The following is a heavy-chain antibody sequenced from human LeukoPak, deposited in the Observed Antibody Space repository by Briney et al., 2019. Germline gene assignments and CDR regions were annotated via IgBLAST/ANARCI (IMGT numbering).Heavy chain of an antibody. V-gene: IGHV7-4-1*02. CDR1: GYTFTSYA. Sequence: ASVKVSCKASGYTFTSYAMNWVRQAPGQGLEWMGWINTNTGNPMYAQGFTGRFVFSLDTSVSTAYLQISSLKAEDTAVYYCARYRKTTVTTLPFDYWGQGTLVTVSS. CDR3: ARYRKTTVTTLPFDY. J-gene: IGHJ4*02. D-gene: IGHD4-17*01. CDR2: INTNTGNP.